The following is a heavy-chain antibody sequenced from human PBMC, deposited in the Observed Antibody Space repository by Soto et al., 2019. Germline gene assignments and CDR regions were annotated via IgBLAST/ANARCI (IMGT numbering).Heavy chain of an antibody. CDR1: GGTLSSYA. CDR3: AREGPLGGSGSYYLGGYYGMDV. CDR2: IIPIFGTA. V-gene: IGHV1-69*06. Sequence: SVKVSCKASGGTLSSYAISWVRQAPGQGLEWMGGIIPIFGTANYAQKFQGRVTITADKSTSTAYMELSSLRSEDTAVYYCAREGPLGGSGSYYLGGYYGMDVWGQGTTVTVSS. D-gene: IGHD3-10*01. J-gene: IGHJ6*02.